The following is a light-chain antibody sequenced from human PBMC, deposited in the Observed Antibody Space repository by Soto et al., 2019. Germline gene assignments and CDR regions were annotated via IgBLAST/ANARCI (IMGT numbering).Light chain of an antibody. CDR3: QQYGSSPLT. J-gene: IGKJ4*01. CDR2: GAS. Sequence: EIVLTQSPGTLSLSPGERATLSCRASQSVSSTYLAWYQQKPGQAPRLLIYGASSRAPGIPDRFSGSGSGTDFTLTISRLEPEDFAGYYCQQYGSSPLTFGGGTKLEIK. CDR1: QSVSSTY. V-gene: IGKV3-20*01.